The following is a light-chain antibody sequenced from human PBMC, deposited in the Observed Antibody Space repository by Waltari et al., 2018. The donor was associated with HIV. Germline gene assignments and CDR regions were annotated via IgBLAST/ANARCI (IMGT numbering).Light chain of an antibody. CDR3: QKYNSAPRT. J-gene: IGKJ1*01. Sequence: DIQMTQSPSSLSASVGDSVTITCRASQDISNFLAWYQHKPGKIPEILIYAASTLQSEVPSRFSGSGSGTDFTLTITSLQPEDVATYYCQKYNSAPRTFGQGTRVEIQ. CDR2: AAS. CDR1: QDISNF. V-gene: IGKV1-27*01.